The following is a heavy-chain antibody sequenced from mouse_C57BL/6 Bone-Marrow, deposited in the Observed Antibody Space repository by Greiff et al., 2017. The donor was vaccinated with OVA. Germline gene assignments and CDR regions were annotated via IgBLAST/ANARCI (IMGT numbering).Heavy chain of an antibody. CDR2: IHPTSGST. J-gene: IGHJ1*03. V-gene: IGHV1-64*01. CDR3: ARDGIYWYCDV. Sequence: QVQLQQPGAELVKPGASVKLSCTASGYTFTSYWMHWVKQRPGQGLEWIGMIHPTSGSTNYNAKFKSKATLTVDKSSSTAYMQLSILTSEDSEVDYCARDGIYWYCDVWGTGTTVTVSS. CDR1: GYTFTSYW. D-gene: IGHD2-1*01.